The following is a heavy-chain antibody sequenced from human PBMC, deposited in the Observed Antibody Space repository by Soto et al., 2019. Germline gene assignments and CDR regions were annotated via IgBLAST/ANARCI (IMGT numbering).Heavy chain of an antibody. J-gene: IGHJ3*02. V-gene: IGHV5-51*01. Sequence: GESLKISCKGSGFSFTSYWIGWVRQVPGKGLECMGIIYPRDSDTRYNPSFQGQVTISVDESINTAYLQWNSLKTSDTAMYYCARTGVADAFDIWGQGTMVTVSS. CDR3: ARTGVADAFDI. D-gene: IGHD3-3*01. CDR2: IYPRDSDT. CDR1: GFSFTSYW.